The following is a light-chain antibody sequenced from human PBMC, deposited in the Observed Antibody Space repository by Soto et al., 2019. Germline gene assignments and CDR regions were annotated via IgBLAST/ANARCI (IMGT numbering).Light chain of an antibody. J-gene: IGKJ4*01. CDR3: QQYSNWPLT. CDR1: QSVSSN. Sequence: EIVLTQSPATLSLSPGERATLSCRASQSVSSNLAWYQQKPGQAPRLLIYGASNRATGIPARFSGSGSGTDFTLTISSLESEDFAVYYCQQYSNWPLTFGGGTKVEIK. V-gene: IGKV3-15*01. CDR2: GAS.